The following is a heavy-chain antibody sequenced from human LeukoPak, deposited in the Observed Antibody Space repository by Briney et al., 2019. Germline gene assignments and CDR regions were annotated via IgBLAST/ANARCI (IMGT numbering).Heavy chain of an antibody. CDR2: INPNSGGT. V-gene: IGHV1-2*02. J-gene: IGHJ5*02. D-gene: IGHD6-19*01. Sequence: ASVKVSCKASGYTFTGYYMHWVRQAPGQGLEWMGWINPNSGGTNYAQKFQGRVTLTRDTSISTAFMELSRLRSDDTAVYYRARGPDEWLVLPLTWFDPWGQGTLVTVSS. CDR1: GYTFTGYY. CDR3: ARGPDEWLVLPLTWFDP.